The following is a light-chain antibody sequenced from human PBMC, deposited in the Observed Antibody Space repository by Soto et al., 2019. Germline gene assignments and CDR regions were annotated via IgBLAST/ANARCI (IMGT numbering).Light chain of an antibody. CDR3: QQYGSSPPVT. V-gene: IGKV3-20*01. CDR1: QSVSSY. Sequence: EIVLTQSPATLSLSPGERATLSCRASQSVSSYLAWYQQKPGQAPRLLIYGASSRATGIPDRFSGSGSGTDFTLTISRLEPEDFAVYYCQQYGSSPPVTFGGGTKV. CDR2: GAS. J-gene: IGKJ4*01.